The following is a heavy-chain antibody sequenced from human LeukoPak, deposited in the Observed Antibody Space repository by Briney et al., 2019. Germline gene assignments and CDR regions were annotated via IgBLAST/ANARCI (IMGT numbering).Heavy chain of an antibody. CDR3: ARGSPMGYCSGGSCAYYYYYYMDV. Sequence: ASVKVSCKASGYTFTTYDINWVRQATGQGLEWMGWMNPKSGNTGYAQKFQGRVTMTRDTSISTAYMELSRLRSDDTAVYYCARGSPMGYCSGGSCAYYYYYYMDVWGKGTTVTVSS. J-gene: IGHJ6*03. CDR2: MNPKSGNT. CDR1: GYTFTTYD. D-gene: IGHD2-15*01. V-gene: IGHV1-8*01.